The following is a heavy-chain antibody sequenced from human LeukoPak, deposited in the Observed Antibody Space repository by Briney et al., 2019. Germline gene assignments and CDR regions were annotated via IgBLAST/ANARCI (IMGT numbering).Heavy chain of an antibody. CDR2: IKQDGSEK. V-gene: IGHV3-7*01. Sequence: PGGSLRLSCAASGFTFSMYWMSWIRQAPGKGLEWVANIKQDGSEKYYVDSVKGRFTISRDNAKNSLYLQMNSLRAEDTAVYYCARDFAAAGGSGEEVAYFQHWGQGSLVTVSS. CDR3: ARDFAAAGGSGEEVAYFQH. CDR1: GFTFSMYW. J-gene: IGHJ1*01. D-gene: IGHD6-13*01.